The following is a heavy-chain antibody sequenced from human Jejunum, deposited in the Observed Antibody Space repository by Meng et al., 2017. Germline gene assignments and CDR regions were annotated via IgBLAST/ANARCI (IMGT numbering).Heavy chain of an antibody. J-gene: IGHJ4*02. D-gene: IGHD2-15*01. CDR1: GYSLY. CDR2: INPRTGDT. Sequence: QVQLVQSGAEVKKPGASVTVSCKASGYSLYIHWVRLRPGEGLEWMGRINPRTGDTKSAQSFQDRVTMTRDTSTSTFSMDLSSLTTDDSAVYFCARESADGGSFDFWGQGTLVTVSS. V-gene: IGHV1-2*06. CDR3: ARESADGGSFDF.